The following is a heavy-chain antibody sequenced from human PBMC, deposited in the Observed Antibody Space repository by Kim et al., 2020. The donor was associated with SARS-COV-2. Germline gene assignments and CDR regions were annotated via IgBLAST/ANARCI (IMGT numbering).Heavy chain of an antibody. CDR2: INPNSGGT. Sequence: ASVKVSCKASGYTFTGYYMHWVRQAPGQGLEWMGWINPNSGGTNYAQKFQGRVTMTRDTSISTAYMELSRLRSDDTAVYYCARDRDCSSTSCQFYVAFDIWGQGTMVTVSS. V-gene: IGHV1-2*02. CDR3: ARDRDCSSTSCQFYVAFDI. J-gene: IGHJ3*02. D-gene: IGHD2-2*01. CDR1: GYTFTGYY.